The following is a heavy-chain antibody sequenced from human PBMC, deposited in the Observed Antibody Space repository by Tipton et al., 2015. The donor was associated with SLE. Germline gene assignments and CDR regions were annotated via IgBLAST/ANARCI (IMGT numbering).Heavy chain of an antibody. CDR1: GGSISSYY. V-gene: IGHV4-59*01. D-gene: IGHD3-10*01. Sequence: TLSLICSVSGGSISSYYWSWIRQPPGKGLEWIGYIYYSGSTNYNPSLKSRVTISVDTSKNQFSLKQSSVTAADTAVYYCARGGAEGLWFRESSVAFDIWGQGTMVTVSS. J-gene: IGHJ3*02. CDR3: ARGGAEGLWFRESSVAFDI. CDR2: IYYSGST.